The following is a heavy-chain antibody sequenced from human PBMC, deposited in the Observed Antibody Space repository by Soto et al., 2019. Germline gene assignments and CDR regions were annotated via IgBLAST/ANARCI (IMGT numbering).Heavy chain of an antibody. D-gene: IGHD3-3*01. CDR2: IFSNDEK. CDR1: GFSLINARMG. CDR3: ARGFTIFGVVIPTWFDP. J-gene: IGHJ5*02. Sequence: SGPTLVNPTDTLTLTCTVSGFSLINARMGVSWIRQPPGKALEWLAHIFSNDEKSYSTSLKSRLTISKDTSKSQVVLTMTNMDPVDTATYYCARGFTIFGVVIPTWFDPWGQGTLVTVSS. V-gene: IGHV2-26*01.